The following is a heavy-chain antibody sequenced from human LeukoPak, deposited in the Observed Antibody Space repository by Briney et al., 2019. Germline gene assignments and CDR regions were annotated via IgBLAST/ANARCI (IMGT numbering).Heavy chain of an antibody. CDR2: IIPIFGTA. J-gene: IGHJ2*01. V-gene: IGHV1-69*01. D-gene: IGHD3-22*01. CDR3: ARDGRPRVIITSPSWYFDL. CDR1: GGTFSSYA. Sequence: GASVKVSCKASGGTFSSYAISWVRQAPGQGLEWMGGIIPIFGTANYAQKFQGRVTITADESTSTAYMELSSLRSEDTAVYYCARDGRPRVIITSPSWYFDLWGRGTLVTVSS.